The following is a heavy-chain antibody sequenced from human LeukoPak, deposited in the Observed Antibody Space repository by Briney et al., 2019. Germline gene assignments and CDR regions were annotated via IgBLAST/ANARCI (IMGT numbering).Heavy chain of an antibody. D-gene: IGHD4-17*01. J-gene: IGHJ4*02. CDR1: GGSISSSSYY. CDR3: ARVHGDYAFDY. Sequence: SETLSLTCTVSGGSISSSSYYWGWIRQPPGKGLEWIGSIYYSGSTYYNPSLKSRVTISVDTSKNQFSLKLSSVTAADTAVYYCARVHGDYAFDYWGQGTLVTVSS. V-gene: IGHV4-39*07. CDR2: IYYSGST.